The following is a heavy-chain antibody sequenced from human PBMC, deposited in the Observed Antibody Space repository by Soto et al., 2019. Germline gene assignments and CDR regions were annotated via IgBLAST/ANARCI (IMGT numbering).Heavy chain of an antibody. CDR3: VRAAGYSGNDYVYYYGMDV. D-gene: IGHD5-12*01. V-gene: IGHV3-33*01. CDR2: VWYDGGNK. J-gene: IGHJ6*02. Sequence: QVQLVESGGGVVQPGRSLRLSCAASGFTFRNYGMHWVRQAPAKGLEWVALVWYDGGNKNYVDSVKGRFTISRDNSTNTWYLQLNSMRDEATSVYYCVRAAGYSGNDYVYYYGMDVWGQGTTVTGSS. CDR1: GFTFRNYG.